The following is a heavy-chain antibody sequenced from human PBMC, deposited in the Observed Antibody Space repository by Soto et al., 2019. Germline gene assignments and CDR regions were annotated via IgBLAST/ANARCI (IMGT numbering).Heavy chain of an antibody. J-gene: IGHJ4*02. Sequence: QVHLVQSGAEVKKPGASVKVSCQGSGYAFTTYGITWVRQAPGQGLEWMGWISAHNGNTNYAQKLQGRVTVTRYTSPITAYMELRSLRYDDTAVYYCARGRHGDYWGQGALVTVSS. CDR2: ISAHNGNT. CDR3: ARGRHGDY. V-gene: IGHV1-18*01. CDR1: GYAFTTYG.